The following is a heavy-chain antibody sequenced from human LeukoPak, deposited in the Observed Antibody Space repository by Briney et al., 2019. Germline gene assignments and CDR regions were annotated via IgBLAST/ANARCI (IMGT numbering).Heavy chain of an antibody. CDR3: ATTERYYYYYGMDV. Sequence: GRSLRLSCAASGFAVSSNYMSWVRQAPGKGLEWVSVIYSGGSTYYADSVKGRFTISRDNSKNTLYLQMNSLRVEDTAVYYCATTERYYYYYGMDVWGQGTTVTVSS. D-gene: IGHD1-1*01. CDR2: IYSGGST. V-gene: IGHV3-53*01. CDR1: GFAVSSNY. J-gene: IGHJ6*02.